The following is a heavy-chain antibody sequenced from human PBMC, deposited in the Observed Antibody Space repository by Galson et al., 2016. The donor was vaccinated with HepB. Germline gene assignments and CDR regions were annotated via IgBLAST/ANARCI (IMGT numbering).Heavy chain of an antibody. V-gene: IGHV3-7*04. CDR1: GFTFSSYW. CDR2: IKQDGSEK. Sequence: SLRLSCAASGFTFSSYWMSWVRQAPGKGLEWLANIKQDGSEKYYVDSVRGRFTISRDNAMNSLYLHMSSQRAEDTALYYCTRTISATAGIDWGQGTLVTVSS. D-gene: IGHD6-13*01. CDR3: TRTISATAGID. J-gene: IGHJ4*02.